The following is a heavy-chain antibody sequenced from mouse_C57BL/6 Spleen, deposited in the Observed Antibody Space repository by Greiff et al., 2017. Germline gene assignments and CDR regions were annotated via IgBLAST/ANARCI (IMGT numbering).Heavy chain of an antibody. CDR1: GYTFTSYW. D-gene: IGHD2-4*01. CDR2: IDPSDSYT. CDR3: ARRGLRRDYYAMGY. Sequence: QVQLQQPGAELVMPGASVKLSCKASGYTFTSYWMHWVKQRPGQGLEWIGEIDPSDSYTNYNQKFKGKSTLTVDKSSSTAYMQLSSLTSEDSAVYYCARRGLRRDYYAMGYWGQGTSVTVSS. V-gene: IGHV1-69*01. J-gene: IGHJ4*01.